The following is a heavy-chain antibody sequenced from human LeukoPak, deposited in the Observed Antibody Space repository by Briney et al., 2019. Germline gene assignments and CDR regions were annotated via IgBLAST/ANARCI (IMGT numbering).Heavy chain of an antibody. CDR1: GFTFSSYA. CDR2: ISGSGGST. CDR3: AKMGGSGSYYNSTLAFDI. V-gene: IGHV3-23*01. D-gene: IGHD3-10*01. J-gene: IGHJ3*02. Sequence: GGSLRLSCAAPGFTFSSYAMSWVRQAPGKGLEWVSAISGSGGSTYYADSVKGRFTISRDNSKNTLYLQMNSLRAEDTAVYYCAKMGGSGSYYNSTLAFDIWGQGTMVTVSS.